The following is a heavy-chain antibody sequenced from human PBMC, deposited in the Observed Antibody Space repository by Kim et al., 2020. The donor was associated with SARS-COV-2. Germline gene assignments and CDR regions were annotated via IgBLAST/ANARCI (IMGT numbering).Heavy chain of an antibody. Sequence: SVKVSCKASGGTFSSYTISWVRQAPGQGLEWMGRIIPILGIANYAQKFQGRVTITADKSTSTAYMELSSLRSEDTAVYYCARVHFVAAAGRPKEYWGQGTLVTVSS. D-gene: IGHD6-13*01. CDR2: IIPILGIA. CDR1: GGTFSSYT. V-gene: IGHV1-69*02. CDR3: ARVHFVAAAGRPKEY. J-gene: IGHJ4*02.